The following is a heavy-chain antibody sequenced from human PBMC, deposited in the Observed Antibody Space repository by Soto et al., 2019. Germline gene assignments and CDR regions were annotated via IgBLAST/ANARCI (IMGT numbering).Heavy chain of an antibody. D-gene: IGHD3-3*01. CDR3: ARPRFAGSGYYRPFDY. J-gene: IGHJ4*02. Sequence: SETLSLTCTVSGGSISSYYWSWIGQRPGKGLEWIGYIYYSGSTNYNPSLKSRVTISVDTSKNQFSLKLSSVTAADTAVYYCARPRFAGSGYYRPFDYWGQGTLVTVSS. CDR1: GGSISSYY. CDR2: IYYSGST. V-gene: IGHV4-59*08.